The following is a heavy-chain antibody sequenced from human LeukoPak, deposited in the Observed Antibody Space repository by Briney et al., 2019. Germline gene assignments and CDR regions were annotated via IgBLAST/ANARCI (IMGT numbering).Heavy chain of an antibody. CDR2: ISVSGSTT. V-gene: IGHV3-23*01. Sequence: PGGSLRLSCAASGFSFSSYAMSWVRQGPGKGLEWVSAISVSGSTTYYADSVKGRFTISRDNSANTLYLQMNSLRAEDTAVYYCANCKGWLPHNYWGRGTLVTVSS. CDR1: GFSFSSYA. J-gene: IGHJ4*02. CDR3: ANCKGWLPHNY. D-gene: IGHD3-9*01.